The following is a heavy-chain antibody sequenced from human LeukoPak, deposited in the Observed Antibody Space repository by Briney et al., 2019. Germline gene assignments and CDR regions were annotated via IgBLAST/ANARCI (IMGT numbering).Heavy chain of an antibody. J-gene: IGHJ6*03. V-gene: IGHV1-2*02. CDR3: ARVRCSSTSCYDFYYYMDV. CDR2: INPNSGGT. CDR1: GYTFTGYY. D-gene: IGHD2-2*01. Sequence: ASVKVSCKASGYTFTGYYMHWVRQAPGQGLEWMGWINPNSGGTNYAQKFQGRVTMTRDTSISTAYMELSRLRSEDTAVYYCARVRCSSTSCYDFYYYMDVWGKGTTVTVSS.